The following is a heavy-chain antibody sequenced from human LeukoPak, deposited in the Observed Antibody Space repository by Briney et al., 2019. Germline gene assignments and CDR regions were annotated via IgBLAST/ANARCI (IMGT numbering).Heavy chain of an antibody. CDR2: INPNSGGT. J-gene: IGHJ4*02. Sequence: GASVKVSCKASGYTFTGYYMHWVRQAPGQGLEWMGWINPNSGGTNYAQKFQGRVTMTRDTSISTAYMELSRLRSDDTAVYYCARDIRGGYYYDSSGYPDYCGQGTLVTVSS. CDR1: GYTFTGYY. V-gene: IGHV1-2*02. D-gene: IGHD3-22*01. CDR3: ARDIRGGYYYDSSGYPDY.